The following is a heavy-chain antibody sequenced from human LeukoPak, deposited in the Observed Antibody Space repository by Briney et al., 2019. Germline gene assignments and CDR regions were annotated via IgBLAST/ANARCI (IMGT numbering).Heavy chain of an antibody. Sequence: GGSLRLSCAASGFTVSSNYMSWVRQAPGKGLEWVSVIYSGGSTYYADSVKGRFTIPRDNSKNTLYLQMNSPRAEDTAVYYCARVGMDGGVFDYWGQGTLVTVSS. CDR3: ARVGMDGGVFDY. D-gene: IGHD2-8*01. CDR1: GFTVSSNY. CDR2: IYSGGST. J-gene: IGHJ4*02. V-gene: IGHV3-66*01.